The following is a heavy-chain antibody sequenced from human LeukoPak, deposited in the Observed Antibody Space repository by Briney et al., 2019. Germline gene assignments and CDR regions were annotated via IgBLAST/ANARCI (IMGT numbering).Heavy chain of an antibody. Sequence: GESLKISCKGSGYSFTTYWIGWVRQMPGKGLEWMGIIYPGDSDTRYRPSFQGQVTISADKSINTAYLQWSSLKASDTAMYYCARQGGSQSGAFDIWGQRTMVTVSS. CDR1: GYSFTTYW. V-gene: IGHV5-51*01. CDR2: IYPGDSDT. D-gene: IGHD1-26*01. CDR3: ARQGGSQSGAFDI. J-gene: IGHJ3*02.